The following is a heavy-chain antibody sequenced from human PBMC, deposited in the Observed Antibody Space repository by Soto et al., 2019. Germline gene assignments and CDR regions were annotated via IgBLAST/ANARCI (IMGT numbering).Heavy chain of an antibody. D-gene: IGHD1-26*01. Sequence: ASVKVSCKASRYTFTGYYMHWERQAPGQGLEWMGWIDPNSGGTDYAQKCQGRVTMTRDTSISTAYMELSRLRLDDTAVYYCARVMSGSYLGHGYYFDYWGQGTLVTVSS. CDR3: ARVMSGSYLGHGYYFDY. CDR2: IDPNSGGT. V-gene: IGHV1-2*02. CDR1: RYTFTGYY. J-gene: IGHJ4*02.